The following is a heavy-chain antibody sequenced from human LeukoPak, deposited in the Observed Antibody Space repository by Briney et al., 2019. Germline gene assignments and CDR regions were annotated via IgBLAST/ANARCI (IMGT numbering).Heavy chain of an antibody. CDR2: IKEDGSDK. D-gene: IGHD6-19*01. J-gene: IGHJ4*02. Sequence: GGSLRLSCAASGFTFSSYWMSWVRQATGKGLEWVANIKEDGSDKYYVDSVKGRSTISRDNAKNSLYLQMNSLRAEDTAVYYCARASVVAGTREYWGQGTLVTVSS. V-gene: IGHV3-7*01. CDR3: ARASVVAGTREY. CDR1: GFTFSSYW.